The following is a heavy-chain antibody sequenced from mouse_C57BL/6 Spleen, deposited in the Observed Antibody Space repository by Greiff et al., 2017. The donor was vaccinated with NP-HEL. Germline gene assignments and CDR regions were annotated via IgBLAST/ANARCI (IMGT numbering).Heavy chain of an antibody. D-gene: IGHD1-1*01. V-gene: IGHV1-18*01. J-gene: IGHJ2*01. CDR1: GYTFTDYN. CDR2: INPNNGGT. CDR3: ARLYYYGSSWGYFDY. Sequence: VHVKQSGPELVKPGASVKIPCKASGYTFTDYNLDWVKQSHGKSLEWIGDINPNNGGTIYNQKFKGNATLTVEKSSSTAYMELRSLTSEDTAVYYCARLYYYGSSWGYFDYWGQGTTLTVSS.